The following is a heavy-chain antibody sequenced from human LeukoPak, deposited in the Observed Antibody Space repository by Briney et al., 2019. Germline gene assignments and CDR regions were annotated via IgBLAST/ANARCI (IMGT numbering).Heavy chain of an antibody. CDR3: ARAGLERAVAGTAGNWFDP. Sequence: SETLSLTCTVSGGSISSYYWSWIRQPAGKGLEWIGRIYTSGSTNYNPSLKSRVTMSVDTSKNQFSLKLSPATAADTAVYYCARAGLERAVAGTAGNWFDPWGQGTLVTVSS. J-gene: IGHJ5*02. CDR1: GGSISSYY. D-gene: IGHD6-19*01. V-gene: IGHV4-4*07. CDR2: IYTSGST.